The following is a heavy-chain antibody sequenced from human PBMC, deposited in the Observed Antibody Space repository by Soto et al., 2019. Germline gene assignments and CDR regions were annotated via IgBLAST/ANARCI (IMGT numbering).Heavy chain of an antibody. CDR1: GFTFSSYR. CDR2: IKQDGSGE. J-gene: IGHJ6*02. Sequence: EVQLVESGGGLVQPGGSLRLSCAASGFTFSSYRMSWVRQAPGQGLEWVANIKQDGSGESYVDSVKGRFTIARDNAKNSLYLQVNSLRAEDTAVYYCASEEITGTTSGGMDVWGQGTTVTVSS. CDR3: ASEEITGTTSGGMDV. D-gene: IGHD1-7*01. V-gene: IGHV3-7*03.